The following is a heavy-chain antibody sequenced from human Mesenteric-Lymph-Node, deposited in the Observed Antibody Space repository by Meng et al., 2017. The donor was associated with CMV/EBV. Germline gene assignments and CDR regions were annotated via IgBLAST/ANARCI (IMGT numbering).Heavy chain of an antibody. CDR3: ARDTVLRYLDRLSSGNYYGMDV. Sequence: ETLSLTCAASGFTFSSYAMSWVRQAPGKGLEWVSSISGSGSTTYYADSVKGRFTISRDNSKNTLYLQMNSLRAEDTAVYYWARDTVLRYLDRLSSGNYYGMDVWGQGTTVTVSS. D-gene: IGHD3-9*01. CDR1: GFTFSSYA. V-gene: IGHV3-23*01. J-gene: IGHJ6*02. CDR2: ISGSGSTT.